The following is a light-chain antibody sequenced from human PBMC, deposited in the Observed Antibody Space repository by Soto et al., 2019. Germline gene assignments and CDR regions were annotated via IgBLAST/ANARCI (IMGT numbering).Light chain of an antibody. CDR1: YSVSSSY. Sequence: DIVLTPSHGTISFAPVEISTLSLMFIYSVSSSYLAWYQQKPGQAPRLLIYGASSRATGIPDMSSGSGSGTDFTLTISRLEPEDFAVYYCQQYGSSLTWTFGQGTKVDNK. CDR3: QQYGSSLTWT. J-gene: IGKJ1*01. CDR2: GAS. V-gene: IGKV3-20*01.